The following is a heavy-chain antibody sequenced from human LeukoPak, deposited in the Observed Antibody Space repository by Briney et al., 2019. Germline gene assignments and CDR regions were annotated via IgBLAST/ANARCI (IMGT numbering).Heavy chain of an antibody. V-gene: IGHV4-39*07. CDR1: GGSISSSSYY. J-gene: IGHJ4*02. CDR3: ARVGNYYDSSGYLDY. D-gene: IGHD3-22*01. CDR2: INQSGST. Sequence: SETLSLTCTVSGGSISSSSYYWSWMRQPPGEGLEWIGDINQSGSTTYNPSLKSRVTILVDTSKNQFSLELTSVTAADTAVYYCARVGNYYDSSGYLDYWGQGTLVTVSS.